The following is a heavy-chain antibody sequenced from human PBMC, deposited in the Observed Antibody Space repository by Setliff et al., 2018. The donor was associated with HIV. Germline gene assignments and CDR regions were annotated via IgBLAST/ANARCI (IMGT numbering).Heavy chain of an antibody. CDR2: ISPDGSEK. Sequence: GESLKISCATSGFTFRDYWMTWVRQAPGGGLQWVASISPDGSEKSLVDSVKGRFTISRDNAKNSLYLQMDSLRVEDTTVYYCTRKLAPGHGMDVWGQGTTVTVSS. CDR1: GFTFRDYW. CDR3: TRKLAPGHGMDV. J-gene: IGHJ6*02. V-gene: IGHV3-7*04. D-gene: IGHD3-3*02.